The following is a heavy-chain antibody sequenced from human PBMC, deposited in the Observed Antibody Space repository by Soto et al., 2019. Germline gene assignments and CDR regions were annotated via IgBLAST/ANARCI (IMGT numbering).Heavy chain of an antibody. J-gene: IGHJ6*02. CDR3: ARDGERGYDMDV. CDR2: ISGRSRAI. V-gene: IGHV3-48*02. D-gene: IGHD1-1*01. CDR1: GFTFSTYN. Sequence: GSLRLSCAASGFTFSTYNMNWVRQAPGKGLEWVSYISGRSRAIYYADSVKGRFTISRDNAKNSLYLQMNSLRDEDTAIYYCARDGERGYDMDVWGQGTTVTVSS.